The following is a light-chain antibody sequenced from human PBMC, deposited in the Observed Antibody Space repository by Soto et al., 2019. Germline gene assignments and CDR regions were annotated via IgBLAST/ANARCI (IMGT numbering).Light chain of an antibody. CDR1: QSVGSY. J-gene: IGKJ4*01. V-gene: IGKV3-11*01. Sequence: ELVLTQSPATLFLSPGERATLSCRASQSVGSYLAWYQQKPGQAPRLLIYDASNRATGIPARFSGSGSGTDFTLTISSLEPEDFAVYYCQQRSNWPLTFGGGTKVDIK. CDR2: DAS. CDR3: QQRSNWPLT.